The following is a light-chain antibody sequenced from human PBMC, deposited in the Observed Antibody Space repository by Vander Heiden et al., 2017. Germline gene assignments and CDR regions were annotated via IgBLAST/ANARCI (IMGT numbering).Light chain of an antibody. J-gene: IGLJ2*01. V-gene: IGLV1-51*01. CDR1: SSNIGKNF. CDR3: ATWDSSLGGMI. CDR2: DNY. Sequence: QSVSTQPPSVSAAPGQKVTISCSGSSSNIGKNFVSWYQQLPGTAPKLLIFDNYQRPSGIPDRFSGSKSGASATLDITGLQTGDVAEYYCATWDSSLGGMIFGGGTKLTVL.